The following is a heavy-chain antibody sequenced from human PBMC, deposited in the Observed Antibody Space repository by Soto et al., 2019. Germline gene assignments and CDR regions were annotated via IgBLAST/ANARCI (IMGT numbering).Heavy chain of an antibody. CDR3: ASHNPSVGYCSSTSCYFGY. J-gene: IGHJ4*02. CDR1: GGSFSGYY. Sequence: QVQLQQWGAGLLKPSETLSLTCAVYGGSFSGYYWSWIRQPPGKGLEWIGEINHSGSTNYNPSLKSRVTISVDTSKNQFSLKLSSVTAADTAVYYCASHNPSVGYCSSTSCYFGYWGQGTLVTVSS. CDR2: INHSGST. D-gene: IGHD2-2*01. V-gene: IGHV4-34*01.